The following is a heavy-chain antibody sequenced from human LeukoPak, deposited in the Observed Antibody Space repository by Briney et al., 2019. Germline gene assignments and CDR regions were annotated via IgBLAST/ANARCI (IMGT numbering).Heavy chain of an antibody. CDR2: IHYSGAT. V-gene: IGHV4-59*03. D-gene: IGHD6-19*01. CDR3: VGGGQWLAFDY. J-gene: IGHJ4*02. Sequence: SETLSLTCTVSGGSPNGYYWSWIRQPPGKGLEWIGYIHYSGATEYNPSLRSRATISIETSKNQFSLKLTSVTAADTAVDYCVGGGQWLAFDYWGQGTLVTDSS. CDR1: GGSPNGYY.